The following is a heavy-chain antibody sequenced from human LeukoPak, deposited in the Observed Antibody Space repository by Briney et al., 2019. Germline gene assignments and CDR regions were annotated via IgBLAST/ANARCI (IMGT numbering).Heavy chain of an antibody. CDR1: AGTLSSDW. D-gene: IGHD3-10*01. CDR3: AYEGAYSIITYDS. V-gene: IGHV3-7*01. CDR2: IKRDGNEK. Sequence: GGSLRLSCAASAGTLSSDWMIWGRQAPGKGLEWVANIKRDGNEKNYVDSVKGRFSISRDNAKNSLYLQMDSLRAENTAVYYRAYEGAYSIITYDSWGQGALVTVSS. J-gene: IGHJ5*01.